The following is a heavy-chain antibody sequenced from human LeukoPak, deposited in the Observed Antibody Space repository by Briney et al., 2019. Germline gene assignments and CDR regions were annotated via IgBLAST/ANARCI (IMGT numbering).Heavy chain of an antibody. CDR3: ARGGSSSWYGKNFDY. CDR2: IYHSGST. J-gene: IGHJ4*02. V-gene: IGHV4-30-2*01. CDR1: GGSVSSGSYY. D-gene: IGHD6-13*01. Sequence: PSETLSLTCTVSGGSVSSGSYYWSWIRQPPGKGLEWIGYIYHSGSTYYNPSLESRVTISVDRSKNQFSLKLSSVTAADTAVYYCARGGSSSWYGKNFDYWGQGTLVTVSS.